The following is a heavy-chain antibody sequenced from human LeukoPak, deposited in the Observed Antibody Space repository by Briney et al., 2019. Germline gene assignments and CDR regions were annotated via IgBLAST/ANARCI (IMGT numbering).Heavy chain of an antibody. CDR1: GGTFSSYA. CDR3: AREDTAMAMGGLNYYYYMDV. J-gene: IGHJ6*03. V-gene: IGHV1-69*13. D-gene: IGHD5-18*01. CDR2: ITPIFGTA. Sequence: SVKVSCRASGGTFSSYAISWVRQAPGQGLEWMGGITPIFGTANYAQKFQGRVTITADESTSTAYMELSSLRSEDTAVYYCAREDTAMAMGGLNYYYYMDVWGKGTTVTISS.